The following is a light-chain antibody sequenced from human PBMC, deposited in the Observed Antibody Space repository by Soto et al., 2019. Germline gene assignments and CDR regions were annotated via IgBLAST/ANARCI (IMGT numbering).Light chain of an antibody. Sequence: EFVLTQSPGTLSLYPGERATLSCRASQTVRNNYLAWYQQKPGQAPRLLIYDASSRATGIPDRFSGSGSGTEFTLTISSLQPDDFATYYCQHYNSYSEAFGQGTKVDIK. CDR1: QTVRNNY. J-gene: IGKJ1*01. CDR2: DAS. V-gene: IGKV3-20*01. CDR3: QHYNSYSEA.